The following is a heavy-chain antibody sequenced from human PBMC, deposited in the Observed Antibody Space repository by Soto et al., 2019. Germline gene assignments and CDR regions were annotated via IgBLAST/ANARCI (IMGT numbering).Heavy chain of an antibody. J-gene: IGHJ4*02. CDR2: INHSGST. V-gene: IGHV4-34*01. CDR1: GGSFSGYY. Sequence: PSETLSLTCAVYGGSFSGYYWSWIRQPPGKGLEWIGEINHSGSTNYNPSLKSRVTISVDTSKNQFSLKLSSVTAADTAVYYCARSTGGWDYWGQGTLVTSPQ. D-gene: IGHD3-10*01. CDR3: ARSTGGWDY.